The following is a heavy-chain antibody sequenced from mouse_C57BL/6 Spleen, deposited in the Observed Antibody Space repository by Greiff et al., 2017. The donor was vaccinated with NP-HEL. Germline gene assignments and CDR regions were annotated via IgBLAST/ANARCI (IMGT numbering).Heavy chain of an antibody. D-gene: IGHD1-1*01. CDR1: GFNIKNTY. V-gene: IGHV14-3*01. CDR2: IDPANGNT. J-gene: IGHJ1*03. CDR3: ALYYGSSYVGYWYFDV. Sequence: VQLQQSVAELVRPGASVKLSCTASGFNIKNTYMHWVKQRPEQGLEWIGRIDPANGNTKYDPKFQGKATITADTSSNTAYLQLSSLTSEDTAIYYCALYYGSSYVGYWYFDVWGTGTTVTVSS.